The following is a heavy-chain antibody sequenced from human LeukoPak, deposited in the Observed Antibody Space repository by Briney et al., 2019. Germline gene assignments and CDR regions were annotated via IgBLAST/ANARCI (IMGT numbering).Heavy chain of an antibody. CDR1: GGSISSYY. Sequence: SETLSLTCTVSGGSISSYYWSWIRQPPGKGLEWIGYIYYSGSTNYNPSLKSRVTISVDTSKNQFSLKLSSVTAADTAVYYCARDRVGQQLVGRNYYYYYMDVWGKGTTVTISS. D-gene: IGHD6-13*01. CDR3: ARDRVGQQLVGRNYYYYYMDV. CDR2: IYYSGST. J-gene: IGHJ6*03. V-gene: IGHV4-59*01.